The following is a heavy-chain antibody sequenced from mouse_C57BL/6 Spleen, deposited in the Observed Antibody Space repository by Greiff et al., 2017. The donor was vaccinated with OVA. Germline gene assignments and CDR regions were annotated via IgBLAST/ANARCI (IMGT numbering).Heavy chain of an antibody. CDR2: INPSNGGT. CDR3: ARARYGNYLAWFAY. J-gene: IGHJ3*01. V-gene: IGHV1-53*01. Sequence: QVQLQQPGTELVKPGASVKLSCKASGYTFTSYWMHWVKQRPGQGLEWIGNINPSNGGTTYNEKFKSKATLTVDKSSSTAYMQLSSLTSEDSAVYYCARARYGNYLAWFAYWGQGTLVTVSA. D-gene: IGHD2-1*01. CDR1: GYTFTSYW.